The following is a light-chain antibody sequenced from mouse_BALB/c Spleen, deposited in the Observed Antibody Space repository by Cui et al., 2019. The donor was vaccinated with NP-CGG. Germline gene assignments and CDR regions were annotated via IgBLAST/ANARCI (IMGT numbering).Light chain of an antibody. CDR3: ALWYSNHWV. CDR2: GSN. V-gene: IGLV1*01. Sequence: QAVVTQESALTTSPGETVTLTCRLSTGAVTTSNYANGVQEKPDHVCTGLRGGSNNGGPGVPARCSGSLIGDKAALTITGAQTEDEAIYFCALWYSNHWVFGGGTKLTVL. J-gene: IGLJ1*01. CDR1: TGAVTTSNY.